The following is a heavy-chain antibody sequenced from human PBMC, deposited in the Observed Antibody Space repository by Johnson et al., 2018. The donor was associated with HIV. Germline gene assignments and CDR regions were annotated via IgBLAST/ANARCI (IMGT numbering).Heavy chain of an antibody. CDR2: ISYDGRNK. D-gene: IGHD4-23*01. J-gene: IGHJ3*02. Sequence: QEQLVESGGGVVQPGRSLNLSCAASGFTFRSYAMHWVRQAPGKGLEWVAVISYDGRNKYYADSVKGRFTISRDNSKNTLYLQMNSLRAEDTAVYYCRVVTGAFDIWGQGTMVTVSS. V-gene: IGHV3-30*04. CDR1: GFTFRSYA. CDR3: RVVTGAFDI.